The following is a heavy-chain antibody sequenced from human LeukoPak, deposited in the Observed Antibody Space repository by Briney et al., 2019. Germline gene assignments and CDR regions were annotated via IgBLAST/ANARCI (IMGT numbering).Heavy chain of an antibody. CDR2: IYYSGST. J-gene: IGHJ3*02. CDR1: TFSNYW. CDR3: ARLLPNCSGGSCYSVSAFDI. Sequence: TFSNYWMSWVRRPPGKGLEWIGSIYYSGSTYYNPSLKSRVSISVDTSKNQFSLKLSSVTAADTAVYYCARLLPNCSGGSCYSVSAFDIWGQGTMVTVSS. V-gene: IGHV4-39*01. D-gene: IGHD2-15*01.